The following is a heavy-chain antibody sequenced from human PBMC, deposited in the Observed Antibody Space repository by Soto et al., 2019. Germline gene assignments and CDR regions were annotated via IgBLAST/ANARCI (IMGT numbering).Heavy chain of an antibody. J-gene: IGHJ4*02. CDR2: IYGDDDK. V-gene: IGHV2-5*02. Sequence: GSGPTLVNPTQTLTLACTFSGFSLSTRGVGVGWIRQPPGKALEWLAVIYGDDDKRYSPSLKSRLTITKDTSKNQVVLTMTNVDPVDTATYYCTHSRWSDFDYWGQGTLVTV. CDR3: THSRWSDFDY. D-gene: IGHD3-3*01. CDR1: GFSLSTRGVG.